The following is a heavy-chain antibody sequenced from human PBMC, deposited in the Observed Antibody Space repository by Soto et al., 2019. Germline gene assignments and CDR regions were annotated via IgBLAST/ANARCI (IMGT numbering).Heavy chain of an antibody. Sequence: QVQLVQSGAEVKKPGASVKVSCKASGYTFTSYYMHWVRQAPGQGLEWVGIINPSGGSTSYAQKFQGRVTMTRDTSTSTVYMELSSLRSEDTAVYYCARAVRGEGFDYWGQGTLVTVSS. CDR2: INPSGGST. J-gene: IGHJ4*02. D-gene: IGHD3-10*01. V-gene: IGHV1-46*01. CDR1: GYTFTSYY. CDR3: ARAVRGEGFDY.